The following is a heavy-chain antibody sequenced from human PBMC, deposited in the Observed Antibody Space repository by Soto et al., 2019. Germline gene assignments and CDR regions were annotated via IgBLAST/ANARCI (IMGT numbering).Heavy chain of an antibody. Sequence: QAQLVQSGAEVKEPGASVKVSCKASGYTVTGYGITWVRHAPGQGLEWMGWASPLSATTNYAPKFQGRVTMTTDTSTNMAYMELRSLRSDDTAVYYCARGGTAEADFWGKGTLVTVSS. CDR1: GYTVTGYG. CDR3: ARGGTAEADF. J-gene: IGHJ4*02. D-gene: IGHD2-21*02. V-gene: IGHV1-18*01. CDR2: ASPLSATT.